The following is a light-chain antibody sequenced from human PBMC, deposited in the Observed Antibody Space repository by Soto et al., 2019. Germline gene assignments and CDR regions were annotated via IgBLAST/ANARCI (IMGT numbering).Light chain of an antibody. CDR3: QQRYDWPLT. CDR2: DAS. V-gene: IGKV3-11*01. CDR1: QTVYNY. Sequence: EIVLTQSPATLSLSPGERATLSCRASQTVYNYLVWYQQRPGQAPRLLLSDASNRATGIPARFSGSGSGTDFTLTINSLEPEDLAIYFCQQRYDWPLTFGGGSKIEMK. J-gene: IGKJ4*01.